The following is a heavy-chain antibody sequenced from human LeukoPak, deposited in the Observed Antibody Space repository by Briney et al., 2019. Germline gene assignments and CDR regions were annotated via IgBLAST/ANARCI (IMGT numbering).Heavy chain of an antibody. V-gene: IGHV3-23*01. CDR1: GFTFGSYA. D-gene: IGHD1-7*01. CDR3: AKDFYPLGNYVIYFDY. Sequence: GGSLTLSCAASGFTFGSYAMSWVRQAPGKGLEWVSTISDSAISTYYADSVKGRFTISRDNSKNTLYLQMNSLRPEDTAVYYCAKDFYPLGNYVIYFDYWGQGTLVTVSS. CDR2: ISDSAIST. J-gene: IGHJ4*02.